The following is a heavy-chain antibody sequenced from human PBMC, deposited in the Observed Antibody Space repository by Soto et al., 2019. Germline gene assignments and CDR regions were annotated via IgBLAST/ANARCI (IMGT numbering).Heavy chain of an antibody. V-gene: IGHV3-23*01. J-gene: IGHJ3*02. Sequence: GGSLRLSCAASGFTFSSYAMSWVRQAPGKGLEWVSAISGSGGSTYYADSVKGRFTISRDNSKNTLYLQMISLRAEDTAVYYCAKGFLETIYAFDIWGQGTMVTVSS. D-gene: IGHD3-3*01. CDR1: GFTFSSYA. CDR3: AKGFLETIYAFDI. CDR2: ISGSGGST.